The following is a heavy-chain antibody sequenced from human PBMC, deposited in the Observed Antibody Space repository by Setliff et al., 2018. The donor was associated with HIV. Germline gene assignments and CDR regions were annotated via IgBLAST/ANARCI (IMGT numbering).Heavy chain of an antibody. CDR1: GDSISSYS. Sequence: SETLSLTCTVSGDSISSYSWNWIRQSPGGGLEWIGFIFSSGSTKYNPSLQSRVTMSIDTSKNQFSLRLTSVTAADTAVYYCARRIDDSGSFRDKNWFDTWGQGSLVTVSS. D-gene: IGHD3-10*01. CDR3: ARRIDDSGSFRDKNWFDT. V-gene: IGHV4-4*09. CDR2: IFSSGST. J-gene: IGHJ5*02.